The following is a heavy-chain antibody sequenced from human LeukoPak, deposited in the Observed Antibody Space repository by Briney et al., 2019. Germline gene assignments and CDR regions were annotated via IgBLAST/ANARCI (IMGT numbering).Heavy chain of an antibody. CDR2: IRYDGSNK. CDR1: GFTFSSYG. J-gene: IGHJ4*02. Sequence: GGSLRLSCAASGFTFSSYGMHWVRQAPGKGLEWVAFIRYDGSNKYYADSVKGRFTVSRDNSKNTLYLQMNSLTAEDTAVYYCVREATGYSFADYWGQGTLVSVSS. V-gene: IGHV3-30*02. D-gene: IGHD1-26*01. CDR3: VREATGYSFADY.